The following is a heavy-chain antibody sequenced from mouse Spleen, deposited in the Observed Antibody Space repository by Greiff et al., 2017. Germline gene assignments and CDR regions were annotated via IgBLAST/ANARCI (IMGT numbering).Heavy chain of an antibody. CDR3: ARRAGDYYGSNYAMDY. D-gene: IGHD1-1*01. CDR1: GFSLSTSGMG. J-gene: IGHJ4*01. CDR2: IYWDDDK. Sequence: VKLMESGPGILQSSQTLSLTCSFSGFSLSTSGMGVSWIRQPSGKGLEWLAHIYWDDDKRYNPSLKSRLTISKDTSRNQVFLKITSVDTADTATYYCARRAGDYYGSNYAMDYWGQGTSVTVSS. V-gene: IGHV8-12*01.